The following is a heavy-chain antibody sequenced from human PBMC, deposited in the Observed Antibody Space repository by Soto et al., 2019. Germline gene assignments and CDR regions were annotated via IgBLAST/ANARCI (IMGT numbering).Heavy chain of an antibody. CDR1: GFTFSSYG. Sequence: GGSLRLSCAASGFTFSSYGMHWVRQAPGKGLEWVAVISYDGSNKYYADSVKGRFTISRDNSKNTLYLQMNSLRAEDTAVYYCAIDWARPFDYWGQGTLVTVSS. CDR3: AIDWARPFDY. V-gene: IGHV3-30*03. D-gene: IGHD2-21*01. CDR2: ISYDGSNK. J-gene: IGHJ4*02.